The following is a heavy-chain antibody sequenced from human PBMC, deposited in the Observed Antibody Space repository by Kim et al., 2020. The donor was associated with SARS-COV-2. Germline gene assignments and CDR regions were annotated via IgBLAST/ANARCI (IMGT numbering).Heavy chain of an antibody. D-gene: IGHD5-12*01. J-gene: IGHJ4*02. CDR3: ARAFQASMATIPCYFDY. Sequence: VKGRFTISRDKSKNTLYQQMNSLRAEDTAVYYCARAFQASMATIPCYFDYWGQGTLVTVSS. V-gene: IGHV3-30*01.